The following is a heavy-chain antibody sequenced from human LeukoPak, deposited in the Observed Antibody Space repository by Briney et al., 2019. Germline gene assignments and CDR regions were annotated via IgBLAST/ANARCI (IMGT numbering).Heavy chain of an antibody. J-gene: IGHJ4*02. CDR2: IIPILGIA. V-gene: IGHV1-69*04. CDR1: GGTFSSYA. Sequence: GASVKVSCKASGGTFSSYAISWVRQAPGQGLEWMGRIIPILGIANYAQKFQGRVTITADKSTSTAYMELSSLRSEDTAVYYCAREFSRFGESKLADYWGRGTLVTVSS. D-gene: IGHD3-10*02. CDR3: AREFSRFGESKLADY.